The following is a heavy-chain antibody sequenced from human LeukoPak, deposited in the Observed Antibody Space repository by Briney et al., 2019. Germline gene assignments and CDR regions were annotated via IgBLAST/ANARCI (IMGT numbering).Heavy chain of an antibody. CDR3: ARGYYYALDG. CDR1: GFTFSGYW. J-gene: IGHJ6*02. V-gene: IGHV3-7*05. Sequence: PGGSLRLSCAASGFTFSGYWMTWVRQATRKGLEWVANIKRDGSQKNYVDSVKGRFTISRDNPKNSLYLQMNSLRAEDTAVYYCARGYYYALDGWGQGTTVTVSS. CDR2: IKRDGSQK.